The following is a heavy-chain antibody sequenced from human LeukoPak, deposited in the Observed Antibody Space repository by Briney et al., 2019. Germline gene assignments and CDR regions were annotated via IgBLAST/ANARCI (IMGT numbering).Heavy chain of an antibody. CDR3: AREGVEWLRGSMDV. J-gene: IGHJ6*02. D-gene: IGHD5-12*01. CDR1: GFTFSSYA. V-gene: IGHV3-64*01. Sequence: PGGSLRLSCAASGFTFSSYAMHWVRQAPGKGLEYVSAISSNGGRTYYANSVKGRFTISRGNSKNTLYLQMGSLRAEDMAVYYCAREGVEWLRGSMDVWGQGTTVTVSS. CDR2: ISSNGGRT.